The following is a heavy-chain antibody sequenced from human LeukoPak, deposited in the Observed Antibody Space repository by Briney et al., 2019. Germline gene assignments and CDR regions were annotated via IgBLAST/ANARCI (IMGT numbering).Heavy chain of an antibody. V-gene: IGHV3-33*01. CDR2: IWYDGSNK. D-gene: IGHD2-15*01. CDR1: GFTFSSYG. Sequence: GGSLRLSCAASGFTFSSYGMHWVRQAPGKGLEWVAVIWYDGSNKYYADSVKGRFTISRDNSKNTLYRQMNSLRAEDTAVYYCARDLLGYCSGGSCYIYYYYGMDVWGQGTTVTVSS. CDR3: ARDLLGYCSGGSCYIYYYYGMDV. J-gene: IGHJ6*02.